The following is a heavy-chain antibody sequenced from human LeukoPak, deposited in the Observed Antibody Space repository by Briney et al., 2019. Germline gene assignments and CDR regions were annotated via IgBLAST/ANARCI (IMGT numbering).Heavy chain of an antibody. Sequence: GGSLRLSCAASGFTFSSYSMNWVRQAPGKGLEWVSSISSSSSYIYYADSVKGRFTISRDNAKNSLYLQMNSLRAEDTAVYYCARALRYFDWDTPHAFDIWGQGTMVTVSS. CDR2: ISSSSSYI. CDR3: ARALRYFDWDTPHAFDI. CDR1: GFTFSSYS. D-gene: IGHD3-9*01. J-gene: IGHJ3*02. V-gene: IGHV3-21*04.